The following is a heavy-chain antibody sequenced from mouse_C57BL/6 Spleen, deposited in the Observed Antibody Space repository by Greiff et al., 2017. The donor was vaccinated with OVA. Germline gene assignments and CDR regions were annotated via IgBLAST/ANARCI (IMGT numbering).Heavy chain of an antibody. V-gene: IGHV6-3*01. J-gene: IGHJ4*01. Sequence: EVKVEESGGGLVQPGGSMKLSCVASGFTFSNYWMNWVRQSPETGLEWVAQIRLKSDNYATHYAESVKGRFTISRDDSKSSVYLQMNNLRAEDTGIYYCTDAMDYWGQGTSVTVSS. CDR2: IRLKSDNYAT. CDR1: GFTFSNYW. CDR3: TDAMDY.